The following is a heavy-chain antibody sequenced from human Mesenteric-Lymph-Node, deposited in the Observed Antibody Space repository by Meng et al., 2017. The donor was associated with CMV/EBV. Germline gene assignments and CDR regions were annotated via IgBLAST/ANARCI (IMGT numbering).Heavy chain of an antibody. CDR1: GFTIGTYW. CDR3: ARLVVHCSSTSCYYYFDY. D-gene: IGHD2-2*01. CDR2: ISYDGSNK. Sequence: GESLKISCAASGFTIGTYWMHWVRQAPGKGLEWVAVISYDGSNKYYADSVKGRFTISRDNSKNTLYLQMNSLRAEDTAVYYCARLVVHCSSTSCYYYFDYWGQGTLVTVSS. V-gene: IGHV3-30-3*01. J-gene: IGHJ4*02.